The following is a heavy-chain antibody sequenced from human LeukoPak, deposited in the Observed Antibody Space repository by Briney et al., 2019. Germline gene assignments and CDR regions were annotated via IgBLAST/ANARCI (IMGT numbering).Heavy chain of an antibody. CDR3: ARVRFLEWLFGYFDY. V-gene: IGHV3-7*04. D-gene: IGHD3-3*01. Sequence: GGSLRLSCAASGFTFSSYWMSWVRQAPGKGLEWVANIKEDGSEKYYVDSVKGRFTISRDNAKNSLYLRMNSLRAEDTAVYYCARVRFLEWLFGYFDYWGQGTLVTVSS. CDR1: GFTFSSYW. CDR2: IKEDGSEK. J-gene: IGHJ4*02.